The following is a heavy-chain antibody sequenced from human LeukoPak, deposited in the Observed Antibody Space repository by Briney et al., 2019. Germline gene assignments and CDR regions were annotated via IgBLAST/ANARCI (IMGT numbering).Heavy chain of an antibody. Sequence: SETLSLTCTVSGGSISSGDYYWSWIRQPPGKGLEWIGYIYYSGSTYYNPSLKSRVTISVDTSKNQFSLKLSSVTAADTAVYYCARDSGEHSSGWYHFDYWGQGTLVTVSS. V-gene: IGHV4-30-4*01. D-gene: IGHD6-19*01. J-gene: IGHJ4*02. CDR1: GGSISSGDYY. CDR3: ARDSGEHSSGWYHFDY. CDR2: IYYSGST.